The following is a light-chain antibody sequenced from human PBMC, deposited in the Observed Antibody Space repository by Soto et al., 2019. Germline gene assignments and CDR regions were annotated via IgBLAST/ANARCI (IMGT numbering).Light chain of an antibody. V-gene: IGKV3-11*01. CDR3: QQRNDWPRA. CDR1: HNINTY. Sequence: EIVLTQSPDTLSLSLGERATLSCRASHNINTYLVWYQQKPGQAPRLLIYDASKRATGVPDRFSGSGSGTDFTLTISSLAPEDFALYYCQQRNDWPRAFGGGTKVEIK. CDR2: DAS. J-gene: IGKJ4*01.